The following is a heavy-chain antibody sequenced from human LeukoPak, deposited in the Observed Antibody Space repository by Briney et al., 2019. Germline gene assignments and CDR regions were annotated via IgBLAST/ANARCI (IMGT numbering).Heavy chain of an antibody. V-gene: IGHV3-30*03. J-gene: IGHJ6*02. Sequence: PGGSLRLSCAASGFTFSSYGMHWVRQAPGKGLEWVAVISYDGSNKYYADSVKGRFTISRDNSKNTLYLQMNSLRAEDTAVYYCARDLFSITRKVGHGMDVWGQGTTVSVSS. D-gene: IGHD3-22*01. CDR2: ISYDGSNK. CDR3: ARDLFSITRKVGHGMDV. CDR1: GFTFSSYG.